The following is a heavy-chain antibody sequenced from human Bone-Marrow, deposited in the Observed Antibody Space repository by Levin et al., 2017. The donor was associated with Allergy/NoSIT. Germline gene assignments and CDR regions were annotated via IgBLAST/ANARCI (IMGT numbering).Heavy chain of an antibody. J-gene: IGHJ4*02. CDR3: ARGAGSHPWAVFDY. Sequence: GESLKISCAASEFTFSRYPMHWVRQAPGKGLEWLAVMSNDGNFKSYADSVKGRFTISRDNSQDTLYLQMNSLRPEDTAVYYCARGAGSHPWAVFDYWGQGALVTVSS. CDR2: MSNDGNFK. V-gene: IGHV3-30*04. CDR1: EFTFSRYP. D-gene: IGHD1-26*01.